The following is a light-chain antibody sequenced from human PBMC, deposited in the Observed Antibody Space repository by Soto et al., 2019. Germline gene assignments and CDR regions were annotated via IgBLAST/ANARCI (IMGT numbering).Light chain of an antibody. V-gene: IGLV2-11*01. J-gene: IGLJ3*02. CDR3: RSYAGTSLWV. Sequence: QSALTQPRSVSGSPGQSVTISCTGTSSDVGGYNYVSWYQQHPGKAPKLVIYDVSKRPSGVPDRFSGSKSGNTASLTISGLQDEDEADYYCRSYAGTSLWVFGGGTQLTVL. CDR2: DVS. CDR1: SSDVGGYNY.